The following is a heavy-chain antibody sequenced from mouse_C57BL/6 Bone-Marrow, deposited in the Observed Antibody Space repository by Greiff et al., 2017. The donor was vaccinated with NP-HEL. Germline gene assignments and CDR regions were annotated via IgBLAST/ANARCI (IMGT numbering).Heavy chain of an antibody. D-gene: IGHD1-1*01. V-gene: IGHV5-6*01. CDR1: GFTFSSYG. J-gene: IGHJ2*01. CDR3: ARHVYYYGSSYDY. Sequence: EVKVVESGGDLVKPGGSLKLSCAASGFTFSSYGMSWVRQTPDKRLEWVATISSGGSYTYYPDSVKGRFTISRDNAKNTLYLQMSSLKSEDTAMYYCARHVYYYGSSYDYWGQGTTLTVSS. CDR2: ISSGGSYT.